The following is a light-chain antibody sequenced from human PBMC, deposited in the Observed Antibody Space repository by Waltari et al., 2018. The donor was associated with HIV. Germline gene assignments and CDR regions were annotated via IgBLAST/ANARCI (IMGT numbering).Light chain of an antibody. CDR3: QVWDTTTDQWV. Sequence: SYVLTQPPSVSVDPGETARITCGGTNIGSKSVQWYRQKPGQAPVLVIYDDNDRHSGIPERFSGASSGNTATLTISRVEAGDEADYYCQVWDTTTDQWVFGGGTELAVL. J-gene: IGLJ3*02. V-gene: IGLV3-21*04. CDR2: DDN. CDR1: NIGSKS.